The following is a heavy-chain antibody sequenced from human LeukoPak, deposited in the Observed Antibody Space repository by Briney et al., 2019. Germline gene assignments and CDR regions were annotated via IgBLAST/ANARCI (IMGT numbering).Heavy chain of an antibody. V-gene: IGHV4-39*01. J-gene: IGHJ4*02. Sequence: SETPSLTCTVSGGSISSSSYYWGWIRQPPGKGLEWIGSIYYSGSTYYNPSLKSRVTISVDTSKNQSSLKLSSVTAADTAVYYCARLNSYGPPLFDYWGQGTLVTVSS. CDR1: GGSISSSSYY. CDR2: IYYSGST. D-gene: IGHD5-18*01. CDR3: ARLNSYGPPLFDY.